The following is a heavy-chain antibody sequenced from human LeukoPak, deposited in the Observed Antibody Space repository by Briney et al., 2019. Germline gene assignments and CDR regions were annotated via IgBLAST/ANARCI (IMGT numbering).Heavy chain of an antibody. J-gene: IGHJ6*03. CDR3: SRRFYSSSWCYYYYMDV. D-gene: IGHD6-13*01. Sequence: PSETLSLTCTVSGGSISSYYWGWVRQPPGKGLEWIGYIYYSGSTTYNASLKSRVTRLVDTSKNQFSLNLISVTAADTAVYYCSRRFYSSSWCYYYYMDVWGKGTTVTV. CDR1: GGSISSYY. V-gene: IGHV4-59*08. CDR2: IYYSGST.